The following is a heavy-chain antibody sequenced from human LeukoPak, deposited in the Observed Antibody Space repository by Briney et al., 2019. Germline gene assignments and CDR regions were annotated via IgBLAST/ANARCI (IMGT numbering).Heavy chain of an antibody. D-gene: IGHD2-21*02. CDR3: ARDEGCGGDCLFDY. CDR2: IYSGGST. J-gene: IGHJ4*02. Sequence: GGSLGLSCAVSGFTVSSNYMSWVRQAPGKGLDWVSVIYSGGSTYYADSVKGRFTISRDNSKNTLYLQMNSLRAEDTAVYYCARDEGCGGDCLFDYWGQGTLVTVSS. V-gene: IGHV3-66*01. CDR1: GFTVSSNY.